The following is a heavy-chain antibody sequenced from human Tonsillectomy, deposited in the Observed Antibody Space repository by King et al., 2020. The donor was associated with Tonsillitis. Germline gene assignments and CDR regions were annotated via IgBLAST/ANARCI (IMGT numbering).Heavy chain of an antibody. CDR3: AKIPTKVYDSSGYWFANWYFDL. Sequence: VQLVESGGGVVQPGRSLRLSCAASGFTFSSYGMHWVRQAPGKGLEWVAVISYDGSNKYYADSVKGRFTISRDNSKNTLYLRMNSLRAEDTAVYYCAKIPTKVYDSSGYWFANWYFDLWGRGTLVTVSS. CDR1: GFTFSSYG. V-gene: IGHV3-30*18. J-gene: IGHJ2*01. CDR2: ISYDGSNK. D-gene: IGHD3-22*01.